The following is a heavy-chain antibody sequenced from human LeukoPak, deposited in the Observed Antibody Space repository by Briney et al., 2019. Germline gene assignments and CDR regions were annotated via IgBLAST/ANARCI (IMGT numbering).Heavy chain of an antibody. D-gene: IGHD6-19*01. CDR3: AKEGPTSAVAAFDY. CDR1: GFTFTNYG. CDR2: ISASGGST. Sequence: PGGSLRLSCAASGFTFTNYGMSWVRQAPGKGLEWVSGISASGGSTYYADSVKGRFTISRDKSKNTLYVQMNSLRAEDTAVYYCAKEGPTSAVAAFDYWGQGTLVTVSS. V-gene: IGHV3-23*01. J-gene: IGHJ4*02.